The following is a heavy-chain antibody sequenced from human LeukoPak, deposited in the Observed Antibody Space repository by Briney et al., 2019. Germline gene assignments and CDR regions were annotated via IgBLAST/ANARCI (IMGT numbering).Heavy chain of an antibody. CDR3: AKPMIVVVKDLYDY. D-gene: IGHD3-22*01. V-gene: IGHV3-23*01. J-gene: IGHJ4*02. Sequence: GGSPRLSCAASGFTFSSYAMSWVRQAPGKGLEWVSAISGSGGSTYYADSVKGRFTISRDNSKNTLYLQMNSLRAEDTAVYYCAKPMIVVVKDLYDYWGQGTLVTVSS. CDR1: GFTFSSYA. CDR2: ISGSGGST.